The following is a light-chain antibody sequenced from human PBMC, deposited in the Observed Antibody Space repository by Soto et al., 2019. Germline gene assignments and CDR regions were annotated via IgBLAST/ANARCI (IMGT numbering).Light chain of an antibody. Sequence: EIVLTQSPGTLSLSPGERATLSCRASQSVSSSYLAWYQQKPGQAPRLLIHGASSRATGIPDRFSGSGSGTDFTLTISRLEPEDFAVYYCQQYGSSPGYTFGQGNKLEIK. CDR3: QQYGSSPGYT. V-gene: IGKV3-20*01. J-gene: IGKJ2*01. CDR2: GAS. CDR1: QSVSSSY.